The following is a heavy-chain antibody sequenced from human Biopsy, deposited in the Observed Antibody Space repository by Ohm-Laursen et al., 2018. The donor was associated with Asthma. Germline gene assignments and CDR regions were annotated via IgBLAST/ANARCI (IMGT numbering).Heavy chain of an antibody. CDR3: VRDGTDDAFDI. CDR2: ISKDASTQ. D-gene: IGHD1-1*01. Sequence: LRLSCTATGFSFSNFAIHWVRQAPGKGLEWVGVISKDASTQDYADSVKGRFTMARDNSKNTLDLQMNSLREEDTAVYYCVRDGTDDAFDIWGQGTVVSVSS. J-gene: IGHJ3*02. V-gene: IGHV3-30*01. CDR1: GFSFSNFA.